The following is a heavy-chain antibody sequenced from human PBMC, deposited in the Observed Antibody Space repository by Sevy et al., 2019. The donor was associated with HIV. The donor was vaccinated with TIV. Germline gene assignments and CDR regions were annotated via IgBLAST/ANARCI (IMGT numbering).Heavy chain of an antibody. CDR2: IKQDGSEK. D-gene: IGHD3-22*01. CDR1: GFTFSSYW. J-gene: IGHJ4*02. CDR3: AACYYDSTGAFDY. V-gene: IGHV3-7*01. Sequence: GGSLRLSCAASGFTFSSYWMSWVRQAPGKGLEWVANIKQDGSEKDYVDSVKGRFTISRDNAKNSLYLQMNSLRDEDTAVYYCAACYYDSTGAFDYWGQGTLVTVSS.